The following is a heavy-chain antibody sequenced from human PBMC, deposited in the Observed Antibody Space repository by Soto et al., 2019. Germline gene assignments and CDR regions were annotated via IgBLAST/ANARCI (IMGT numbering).Heavy chain of an antibody. CDR1: GFSLNTNGEG. J-gene: IGHJ4*02. V-gene: IGHV2-5*01. D-gene: IGHD6-19*01. CDR2: IYWNDDK. Sequence: QITLKESGPTLVKPTQTLTLTCTLSGFSLNTNGEGVGWIRQPPGKALEWLALIYWNDDKRYTPSLKSRLTIAKDTSKNQVVLSMTNMDPVDSATYYCAHRLYLALAGKSISFDYWGQGTLINVS. CDR3: AHRLYLALAGKSISFDY.